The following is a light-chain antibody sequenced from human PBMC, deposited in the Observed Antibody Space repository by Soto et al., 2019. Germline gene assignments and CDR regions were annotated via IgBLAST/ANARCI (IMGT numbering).Light chain of an antibody. J-gene: IGKJ5*01. CDR1: QSVSSSY. CDR2: GAS. V-gene: IGKV3-20*01. Sequence: ENVLTQSPCTLSLSPGERATLSCRASQSVSSSYLAWYQQKPGQAPRLLIYGASSRATGIPDRFSGSGSGTDFTLTISRLEPEDFAVYYCQQYGSSLSITFGQGTRLEIK. CDR3: QQYGSSLSIT.